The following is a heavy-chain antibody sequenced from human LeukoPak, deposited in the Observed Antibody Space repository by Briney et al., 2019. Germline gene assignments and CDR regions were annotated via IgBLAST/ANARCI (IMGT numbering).Heavy chain of an antibody. Sequence: PSETLSLTCTVSGGSISSGSYYWSWIRQPAGKGLEWIGRIYTSGSTNYNPSLKSRVTISVDTSKNQFSLKLSSVTAADTAVYYWGRGVPNSGYDPYYFDYGGQGPLVTVSS. V-gene: IGHV4-61*02. CDR2: IYTSGST. CDR3: GRGVPNSGYDPYYFDY. CDR1: GGSISSGSYY. J-gene: IGHJ4*02. D-gene: IGHD5-12*01.